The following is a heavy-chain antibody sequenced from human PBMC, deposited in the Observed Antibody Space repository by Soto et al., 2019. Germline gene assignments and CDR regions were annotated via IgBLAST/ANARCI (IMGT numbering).Heavy chain of an antibody. D-gene: IGHD1-26*01. CDR2: INPKSGAT. CDR3: AREWDNATVPRADY. Sequence: QVQLVQSGAEVKKPGASVKVSCKASGYTFTGYYIHWVRQAPGQGLEWMGCINPKSGATDYSQKFQGRVTLTRDTSISTVYLEVSSLTSDDTAVYFCAREWDNATVPRADYWGQGTLVTVSS. V-gene: IGHV1-2*02. J-gene: IGHJ4*01. CDR1: GYTFTGYY.